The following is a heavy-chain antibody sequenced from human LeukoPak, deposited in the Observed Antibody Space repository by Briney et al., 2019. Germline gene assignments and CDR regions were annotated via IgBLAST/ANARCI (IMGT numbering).Heavy chain of an antibody. J-gene: IGHJ4*02. V-gene: IGHV4-34*01. CDR3: ARLPPTLFYGDYVGHFDY. Sequence: SETLSLTCAVYGGSFSGYYWSWIRQPPGKGLEWIGEINHSGSTNYNPSLKSRVTISVDTSRNQFSLKLSSVTAADTAVYYCARLPPTLFYGDYVGHFDYWGQGTLVTVSS. D-gene: IGHD4-17*01. CDR2: INHSGST. CDR1: GGSFSGYY.